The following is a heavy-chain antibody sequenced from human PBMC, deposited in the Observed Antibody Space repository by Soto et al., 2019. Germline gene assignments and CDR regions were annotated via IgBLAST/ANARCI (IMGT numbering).Heavy chain of an antibody. V-gene: IGHV2-5*02. D-gene: IGHD3-22*01. J-gene: IGHJ3*01. CDR2: IYRDDDK. Sequence: QITLKESGPTLVKPTQTLTLTCIFSGFSLSTTGAGVGWIRQPPGKALEWLGIIYRDDDKRYSPSVKSRLTITKDTSKNQVVLTMTNMDPVDTATYYCAHRRHPYYDSSGFGAFDVWGQGTMVTVAS. CDR3: AHRRHPYYDSSGFGAFDV. CDR1: GFSLSTTGAG.